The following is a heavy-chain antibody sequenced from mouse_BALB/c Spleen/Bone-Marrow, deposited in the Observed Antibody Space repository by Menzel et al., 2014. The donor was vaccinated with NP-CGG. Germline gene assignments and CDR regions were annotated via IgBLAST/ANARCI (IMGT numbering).Heavy chain of an antibody. J-gene: IGHJ4*01. V-gene: IGHV1S81*02. D-gene: IGHD2-4*01. CDR1: GYTFTSYY. Sequence: VQLQQSGAELVKPGASVKLSCKASGYTFTSYYMYWVKQRPGQGXEWIGGINPSNGGTNFNEKFKSKATLTADKSSSTAYMQLSSLTSEDSAVYYCTRSRYDYDNAMDCWGQGTSVTVSS. CDR2: INPSNGGT. CDR3: TRSRYDYDNAMDC.